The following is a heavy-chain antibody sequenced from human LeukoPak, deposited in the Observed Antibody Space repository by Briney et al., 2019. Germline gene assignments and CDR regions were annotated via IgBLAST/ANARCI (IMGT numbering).Heavy chain of an antibody. CDR1: GFSFSSYG. Sequence: GGSLRLSCAASGFSFSSYGVHWVRHAPGKGLEWVAVISYDGGIIHYGDSVKGRFTISRDNSNNTLYLQMNSLRAEDTAVYYCARGLVVVPAAMHPVFDPWGQGTLVTVSS. D-gene: IGHD2-2*01. CDR2: ISYDGGII. CDR3: ARGLVVVPAAMHPVFDP. J-gene: IGHJ5*02. V-gene: IGHV3-30*03.